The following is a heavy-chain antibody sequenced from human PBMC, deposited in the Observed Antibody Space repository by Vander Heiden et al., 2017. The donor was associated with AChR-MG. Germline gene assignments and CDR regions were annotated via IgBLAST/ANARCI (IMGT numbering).Heavy chain of an antibody. CDR3: ARGTKVTTGNWFDP. V-gene: IGHV3-30-3*01. J-gene: IGHJ5*02. Sequence: QVHLVESGGGVVQPARSLRLACAASGFPFRAYAMHWVRQAPGKGLEWLAVISYDGGKQYYADSVKGRFTISRDNSNNILYLEVDSLRPDDTALYFCARGTKVTTGNWFDPWGQGTLVTVSS. D-gene: IGHD4-17*01. CDR2: ISYDGGKQ. CDR1: GFPFRAYA.